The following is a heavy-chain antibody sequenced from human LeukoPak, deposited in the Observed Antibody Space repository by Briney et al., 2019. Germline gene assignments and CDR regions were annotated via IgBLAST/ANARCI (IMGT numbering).Heavy chain of an antibody. CDR3: AKWGDYDVLTGYYVSDY. D-gene: IGHD3-9*01. V-gene: IGHV3-23*01. CDR1: GFTFSSHA. Sequence: PGGSLRLSCAASGFTFSSHAMHWVRQAPGKGLEWVSAITGSGGNTYYADSVKGRFTISRDNSKNTVFLQMNSLRAEDTAVYYCAKWGDYDVLTGYYVSDYWGQGTLVTVSS. J-gene: IGHJ4*02. CDR2: ITGSGGNT.